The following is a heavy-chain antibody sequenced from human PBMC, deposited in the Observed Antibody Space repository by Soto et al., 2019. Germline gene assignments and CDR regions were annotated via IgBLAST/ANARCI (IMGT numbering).Heavy chain of an antibody. J-gene: IGHJ6*02. CDR3: TGYDYYYGMDV. Sequence: GSLRLSCAASGFTFSNAWMSWVRQAPGKGLEWVGRIKSKTDGGTTDYAAPVKGRFTISRDDSKNTLYLQMNSLKTEDTAVYYCTGYDYYYGMDVWGQGTTVTVSS. CDR1: GFTFSNAW. D-gene: IGHD6-13*01. V-gene: IGHV3-15*01. CDR2: IKSKTDGGTT.